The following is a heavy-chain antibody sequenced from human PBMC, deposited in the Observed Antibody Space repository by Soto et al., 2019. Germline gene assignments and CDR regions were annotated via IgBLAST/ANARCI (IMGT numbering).Heavy chain of an antibody. CDR3: AGKKYCTNGVCYQAYYFDY. J-gene: IGHJ4*02. Sequence: SVKVSCKASGGTFSSYAISWVREAPGQGLEWMGGIIPIFGTANYAQKFQGRVTITADESTSTAYMELSSLRSEDTAVYYCAGKKYCTNGVCYQAYYFDYWGQGTLVTVSS. D-gene: IGHD2-8*01. V-gene: IGHV1-69*13. CDR2: IIPIFGTA. CDR1: GGTFSSYA.